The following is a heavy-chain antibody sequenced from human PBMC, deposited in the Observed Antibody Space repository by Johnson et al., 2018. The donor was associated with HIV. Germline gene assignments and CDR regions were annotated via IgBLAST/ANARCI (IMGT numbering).Heavy chain of an antibody. CDR2: ISSNGGST. V-gene: IGHV3-64*01. J-gene: IGHJ3*02. Sequence: VQLVESGGGLVQPGGSLRLSCAASGFTFSSYAMHWVRQAPGKGLEYVSAISSNGGSTYYANSVKGRFTISRDNSKNTLYLQLGSLRAEDMAVYYCASGETTVTLCAFDIWGQGTMVTVSS. D-gene: IGHD4-17*01. CDR1: GFTFSSYA. CDR3: ASGETTVTLCAFDI.